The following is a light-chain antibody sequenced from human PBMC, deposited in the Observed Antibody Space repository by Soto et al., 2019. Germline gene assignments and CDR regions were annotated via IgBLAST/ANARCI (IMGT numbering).Light chain of an antibody. CDR2: EYN. V-gene: IGLV6-57*01. CDR1: SGSIASTY. Sequence: NFMLTQPHSVSDFPGKTVIISCTRSSGSIASTYVQWYQQRPGSSPTTVIYEYNQRPSGVPDRFSGSIDSSSNSASLTISGLETEDEADYYCQSYDATNQVFGGGTKLTVL. CDR3: QSYDATNQV. J-gene: IGLJ3*02.